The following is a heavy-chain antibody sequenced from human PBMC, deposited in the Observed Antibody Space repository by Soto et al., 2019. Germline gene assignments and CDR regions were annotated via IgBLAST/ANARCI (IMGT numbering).Heavy chain of an antibody. J-gene: IGHJ4*02. CDR1: GYTFTSFA. CDR3: ARDGAVAGDSNFDY. Sequence: QVHLAQSGAEVKKPGASVKVSCKASGYTFTSFAIHWVRQAPGQGLEWMGWINAGNGNIKHSQKFQHRVTITRDTSASTAYMELRSLRFEDTAVYYCARDGAVAGDSNFDYWGQGTLVTVSS. D-gene: IGHD6-19*01. V-gene: IGHV1-3*01. CDR2: INAGNGNI.